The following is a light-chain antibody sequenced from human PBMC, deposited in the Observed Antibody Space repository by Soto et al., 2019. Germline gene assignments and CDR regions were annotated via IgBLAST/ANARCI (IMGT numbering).Light chain of an antibody. CDR2: DAS. Sequence: DIQMTQSPSTLSASVGDRVTITCRASQNINNWLAWYQHKPGKAPKIPIYDASTLESGVPSRFSGSGSGTEFTLTISSLQPDDFATYCCQQYNLAVGQGTKVDIK. V-gene: IGKV1-5*01. CDR3: QQYNLA. J-gene: IGKJ1*01. CDR1: QNINNW.